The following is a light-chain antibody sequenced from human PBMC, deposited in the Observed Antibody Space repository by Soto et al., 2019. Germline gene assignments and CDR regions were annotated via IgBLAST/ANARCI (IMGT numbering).Light chain of an antibody. Sequence: QSALTQPASVSGSPGQSITISCTATSSDVGIYDLVSWYQQYPGKAPKVIIFEGSKRPSGVSDRFSGSTSGNTASLTTSGLQAEDDADYHCCSYAGNRTFVFGGGTKLTVL. CDR3: CSYAGNRTFV. CDR2: EGS. CDR1: SSDVGIYDL. V-gene: IGLV2-23*03. J-gene: IGLJ2*01.